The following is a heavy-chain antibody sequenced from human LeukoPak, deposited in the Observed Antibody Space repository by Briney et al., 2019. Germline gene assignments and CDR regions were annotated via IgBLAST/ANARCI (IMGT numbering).Heavy chain of an antibody. CDR3: ARDPRGYGREHM. Sequence: SETLSLTCAVYGGSFSGYYWSWIRQPPRKGLEWIVEINHSGSTNYNPSLKSRVTMSVDTSKNQFSLKLSSVTAADTAVYYCARDPRGYGREHMWGQGTMVTVSS. V-gene: IGHV4-34*01. J-gene: IGHJ3*02. D-gene: IGHD3-16*01. CDR2: INHSGST. CDR1: GGSFSGYY.